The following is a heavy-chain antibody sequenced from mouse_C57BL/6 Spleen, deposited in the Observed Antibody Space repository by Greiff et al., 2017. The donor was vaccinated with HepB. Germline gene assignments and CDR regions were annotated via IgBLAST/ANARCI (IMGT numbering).Heavy chain of an antibody. CDR1: GYTFTSYW. CDR3: AREGLPLYYFDY. J-gene: IGHJ2*01. Sequence: QVQLQQPGAELVKPGASVKLSCKASGYTFTSYWMHWVKQRPGQGLEWIGMIHPNSGSTNYNEKFTSKATLTVDKSSSTAYMQLSSLTSEDSAVYYCAREGLPLYYFDYWGKGTTLTVSS. CDR2: IHPNSGST. V-gene: IGHV1-64*01. D-gene: IGHD5-5*01.